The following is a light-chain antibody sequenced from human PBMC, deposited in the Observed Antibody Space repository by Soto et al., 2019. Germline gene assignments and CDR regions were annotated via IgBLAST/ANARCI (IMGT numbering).Light chain of an antibody. CDR1: RTINTY. J-gene: IGKJ4*01. V-gene: IGKV1-9*01. CDR2: AAS. Sequence: DVRMTQSPSSLSASVGDTITITCRASRTINTYLNWFQQKPGKAPKLLIYAASTLQSGVPSRFSGSGSGTEFTLTISSLQPEDFATYYCQQLNSYPLTFGGGTKVDIK. CDR3: QQLNSYPLT.